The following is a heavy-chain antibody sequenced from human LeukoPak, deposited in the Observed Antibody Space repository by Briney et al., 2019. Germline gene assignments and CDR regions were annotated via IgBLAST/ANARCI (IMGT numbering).Heavy chain of an antibody. CDR3: ARDAPGSSWYLY. V-gene: IGHV1-69*01. CDR2: IIPIFGTA. CDR1: GGTFSSYA. J-gene: IGHJ4*02. D-gene: IGHD6-13*01. Sequence: WASVKVSCKASGGTFSSYAISWVRQAPGQGLEWMGGIIPIFGTANYAQKFQGRVTITADESTSTAYMELSSLRSEDTAVYYCARDAPGSSWYLYWGQGTLVTVSS.